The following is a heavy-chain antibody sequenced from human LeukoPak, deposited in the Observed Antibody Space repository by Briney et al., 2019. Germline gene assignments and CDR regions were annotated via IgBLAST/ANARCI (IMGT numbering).Heavy chain of an antibody. V-gene: IGHV1-18*01. CDR3: ARPRAPVTRISSFDI. J-gene: IGHJ3*02. CDR1: GYSFVLYG. CDR2: ISTSSGDT. D-gene: IGHD4-17*01. Sequence: GASVKVSCKASGYSFVLYGISWVRQAPGQGPEWMGWISTSSGDTKYAEKFRGRVTMTTDTPSSTAYMELRSLRSDDTAVYYCARPRAPVTRISSFDIWGQRTMVTVSS.